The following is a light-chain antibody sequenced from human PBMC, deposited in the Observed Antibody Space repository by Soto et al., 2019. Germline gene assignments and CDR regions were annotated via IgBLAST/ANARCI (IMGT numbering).Light chain of an antibody. CDR1: QSVSSSY. CDR2: GAS. CDR3: QQRSNWPPIT. Sequence: EIVLTLSPGTLSLSPGERATLSCRASQSVSSSYLAWYQQKPGQAPRLLIYGASSRATGIPDRFSGSGSGTDFTLTISRLGPEDAAVYYCQQRSNWPPITFGQGTRLEI. J-gene: IGKJ5*01. V-gene: IGKV3D-20*02.